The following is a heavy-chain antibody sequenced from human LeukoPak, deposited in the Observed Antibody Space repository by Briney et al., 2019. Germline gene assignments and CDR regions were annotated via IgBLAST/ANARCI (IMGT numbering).Heavy chain of an antibody. CDR1: GFTFDDYG. D-gene: IGHD1-26*01. V-gene: IGHV3-20*04. CDR3: ARGGGLGAYYYYMDV. J-gene: IGHJ6*03. Sequence: PGGSLRLSCAASGFTFDDYGMSWVRQAPGKGLEWVSGINWNGGSTGYADSVKGRFTISRDNAKNSLYLQMNSLRAEDTAFYYCARGGGLGAYYYYMDVWGKGTTVTVSS. CDR2: INWNGGST.